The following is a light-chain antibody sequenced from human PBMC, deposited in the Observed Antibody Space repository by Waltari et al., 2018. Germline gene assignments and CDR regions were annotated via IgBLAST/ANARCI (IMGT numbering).Light chain of an antibody. CDR1: ALPKQF. CDR3: HSADSNNTPYV. J-gene: IGLJ1*01. CDR2: KDT. Sequence: SYELTQPPSVSVSPGQTARIPCSGDALPKQFVYWYQQKPGQAPILRIYKDTERPAGIPDRFSGSTSGTTVTLTINGVQAEDEADYYCHSADSNNTPYVFGAGTKVTVL. V-gene: IGLV3-25*03.